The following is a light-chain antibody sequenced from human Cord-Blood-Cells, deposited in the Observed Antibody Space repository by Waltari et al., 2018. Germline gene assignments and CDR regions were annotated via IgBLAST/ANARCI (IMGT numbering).Light chain of an antibody. Sequence: QSALTQPASASGPPGQSITTSCTGTSSDVGSYNLLPWCQQPPGQAPKLMIYEGSKRPSGVSNRFSGSKSGNTTSLTISGLQAEDEADYYCCSYAGSSTLVFGGGTKLTVL. CDR2: EGS. CDR1: SSDVGSYNL. CDR3: CSYAGSSTLV. V-gene: IGLV2-23*01. J-gene: IGLJ2*01.